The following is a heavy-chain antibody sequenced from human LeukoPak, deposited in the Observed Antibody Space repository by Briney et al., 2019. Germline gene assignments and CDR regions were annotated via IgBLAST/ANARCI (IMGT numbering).Heavy chain of an antibody. CDR3: ARLTGYSYGWADY. V-gene: IGHV3-7*02. Sequence: GGSLRLSCVASEFTLSGYWMGWVRQAPGKGLEWVANIKEDGSQNHYVDSVKGRFTISRDNAKNSLYLQMNSLRDEDTAVYYCARLTGYSYGWADYWGQGTLVTVSS. D-gene: IGHD5-18*01. J-gene: IGHJ4*02. CDR1: EFTLSGYW. CDR2: IKEDGSQN.